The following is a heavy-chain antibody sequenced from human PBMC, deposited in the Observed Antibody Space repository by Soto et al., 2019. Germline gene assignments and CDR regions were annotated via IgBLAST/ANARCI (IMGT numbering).Heavy chain of an antibody. CDR3: AKSLDAITMVRGVFDY. D-gene: IGHD3-10*01. CDR2: ISWNSGSI. J-gene: IGHJ4*02. Sequence: EVQLVESGGGLVQPGRSLRLSCAASGFTFDDYAMHWVRQAPGKGLEWVSGISWNSGSIGYADSVKGRFTISRDNAKNXLYLQMNSLRAEDTALYYCAKSLDAITMVRGVFDYWGQGTLVTVSS. CDR1: GFTFDDYA. V-gene: IGHV3-9*01.